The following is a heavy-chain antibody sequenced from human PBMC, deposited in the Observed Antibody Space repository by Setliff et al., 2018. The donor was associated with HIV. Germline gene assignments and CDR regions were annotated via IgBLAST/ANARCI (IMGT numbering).Heavy chain of an antibody. CDR1: GYTFTGHA. CDR3: ARDRGVYCISSSCYSPVDAFDI. CDR2: INTKTGHP. J-gene: IGHJ3*02. V-gene: IGHV7-4-1*02. Sequence: ASVKVSCKASGYTFTGHAMNWVRQAPGQGLEWMGWINTKTGHPTYAQGFTGRFVFSLDTSINTAHLQISSLKAEDTAMYYCARDRGVYCISSSCYSPVDAFDIWGQGTMVTVSS. D-gene: IGHD2-2*01.